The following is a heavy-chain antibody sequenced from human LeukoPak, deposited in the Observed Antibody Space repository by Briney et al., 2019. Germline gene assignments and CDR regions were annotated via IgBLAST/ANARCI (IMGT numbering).Heavy chain of an antibody. CDR2: INPSGGST. D-gene: IGHD3-16*02. V-gene: IGHV1-46*01. CDR1: GYTFTSYN. Sequence: ASVKVSCKASGYTFTSYNMHWVRQAPGQGLEWMGIINPSGGSTSYAQKFQGRVTMTRDTSTSTVYMELSSLRSEDTAVYYCARENVIKGAFDIWGQGTMVTVSS. J-gene: IGHJ3*02. CDR3: ARENVIKGAFDI.